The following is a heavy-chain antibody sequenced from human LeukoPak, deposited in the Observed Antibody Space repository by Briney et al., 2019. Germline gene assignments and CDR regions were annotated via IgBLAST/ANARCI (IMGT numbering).Heavy chain of an antibody. CDR1: GFTFSTIP. CDR3: AKASTFGELNRPFDH. D-gene: IGHD3-10*01. Sequence: GGSLSLPLQASGFTFSTIPITWFGKPPGKGWNGFQTFSGGGDTTYYSDSVKGRFTISRDNSKNRLFLQMNSLRAEDTAVYYCAKASTFGELNRPFDHWGQGTLVTVSS. V-gene: IGHV3-23*01. CDR2: FSGGGDTT. J-gene: IGHJ5*02.